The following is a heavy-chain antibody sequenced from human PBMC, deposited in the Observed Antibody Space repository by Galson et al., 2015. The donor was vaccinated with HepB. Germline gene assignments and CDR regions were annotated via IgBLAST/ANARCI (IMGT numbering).Heavy chain of an antibody. V-gene: IGHV3-7*03. J-gene: IGHJ1*01. CDR2: INGDGSTT. CDR3: ARGNKPNC. CDR1: GFCLSGSW. D-gene: IGHD1/OR15-1a*01. Sequence: SLRLSCAASGFCLSGSWMTWVRQSAGRGLEWVSTINGDGSTTFYLDSVKGRFTISRDNPKNSVFLQMNSLRADDTAIYYCARGNKPNCWCQGTLVSVSS.